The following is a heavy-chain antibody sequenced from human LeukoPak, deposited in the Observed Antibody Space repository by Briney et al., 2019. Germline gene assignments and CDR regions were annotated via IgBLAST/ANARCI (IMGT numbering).Heavy chain of an antibody. Sequence: SETLSLTCTVSGASITTYYWSWIRQPPGKGLEWIGYIYFSGTTNYNPSLKSRVTISLDASNKQFSLRLNSETAADTAVYYCARDYGPFGVWGQGTTVTVSS. J-gene: IGHJ6*02. D-gene: IGHD3-10*01. CDR2: IYFSGTT. V-gene: IGHV4-59*01. CDR1: GASITTYY. CDR3: ARDYGPFGV.